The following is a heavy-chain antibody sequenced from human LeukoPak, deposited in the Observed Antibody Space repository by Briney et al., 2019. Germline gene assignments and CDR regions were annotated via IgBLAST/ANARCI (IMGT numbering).Heavy chain of an antibody. D-gene: IGHD5-12*01. J-gene: IGHJ4*02. CDR2: IYYSGST. Sequence: PSETLSLTCTVSGGSISSSSYYWGWIRQPPGKGLEWIGSIYYSGSTYYNPSLRSRVTISVDTSKNQFSLKLSSVTAADTAVYYCARVIGWLRPTFDYRGQGTLVTVSS. CDR1: GGSISSSSYY. V-gene: IGHV4-39*07. CDR3: ARVIGWLRPTFDY.